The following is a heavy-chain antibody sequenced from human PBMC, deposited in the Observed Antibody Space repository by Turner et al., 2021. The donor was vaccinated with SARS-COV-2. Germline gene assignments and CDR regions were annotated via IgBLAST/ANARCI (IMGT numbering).Heavy chain of an antibody. D-gene: IGHD6-13*01. CDR1: VGSISSSSYY. CDR2: IYSSGST. V-gene: IGHV4-39*01. CDR3: ARHWEVAAAAYLARFDP. J-gene: IGHJ5*02. Sequence: QLQLQESGPGLVKPSDTLSLPCPVSVGSISSSSYYWGWIRQPPGEGLEWIGSIYSSGSTYYNPSLKSRVTISVDTSKNQFSLKLSSVTAADTAVYYCARHWEVAAAAYLARFDPWGQGTLVTVSS.